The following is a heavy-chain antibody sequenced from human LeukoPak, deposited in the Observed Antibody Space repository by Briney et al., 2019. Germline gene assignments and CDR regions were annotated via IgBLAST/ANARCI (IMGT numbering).Heavy chain of an antibody. CDR1: GFNFSNYE. CDR3: AKDTSIGRYCTNGVCSPFDY. D-gene: IGHD2-8*01. J-gene: IGHJ4*02. V-gene: IGHV3-23*01. Sequence: PGGSLRLSCAASGFNFSNYEMNWIRQAPGRGLEWISAMSRGGITIYYADSVKGRFTISRDNSRSTLYLQMNSLRAEDTALYYCAKDTSIGRYCTNGVCSPFDYWGRGTLVTVSS. CDR2: MSRGGITI.